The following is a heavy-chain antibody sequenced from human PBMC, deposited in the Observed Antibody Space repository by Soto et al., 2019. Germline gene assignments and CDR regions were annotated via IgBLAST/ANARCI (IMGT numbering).Heavy chain of an antibody. Sequence: QVQLVESGGGVVQPGGSLRLSCVASGFIFNTYGMYWVRQAPGKGLEWVAAISYDGSNQYHADSVKGRFTISRDNSKSTLYLQMNSLRVEDTAVYYCAKDIVKYTYGACDYWGQGALVTVSS. CDR1: GFIFNTYG. J-gene: IGHJ4*02. V-gene: IGHV3-30*18. CDR3: AKDIVKYTYGACDY. CDR2: ISYDGSNQ. D-gene: IGHD5-18*01.